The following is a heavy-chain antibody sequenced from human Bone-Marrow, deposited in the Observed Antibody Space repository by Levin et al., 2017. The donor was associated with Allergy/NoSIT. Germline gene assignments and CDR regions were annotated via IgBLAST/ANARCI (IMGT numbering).Heavy chain of an antibody. CDR1: GFTFSSYG. J-gene: IGHJ6*02. D-gene: IGHD3-3*01. CDR3: AKDSYDFWSGYYTLSYYYYGMDG. V-gene: IGHV3-30*18. CDR2: ISYDGSNK. Sequence: GESLKISCAASGFTFSSYGMHWVRQAPGKGLEWVAVISYDGSNKYYADSVKGRFTISRDNSKNTLYLQMNSLRAEDTAVYYCAKDSYDFWSGYYTLSYYYYGMDGWGQGTTVTVSS.